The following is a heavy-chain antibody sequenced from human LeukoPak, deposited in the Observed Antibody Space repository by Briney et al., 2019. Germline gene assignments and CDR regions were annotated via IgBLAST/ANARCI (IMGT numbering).Heavy chain of an antibody. CDR1: GYSFTSYW. CDR2: IYPGDSDT. D-gene: IGHD2-2*01. V-gene: IGHV5-51*01. CDR3: ARQRYCSSTSCHVAFDY. Sequence: GESLKISCKGSGYSFTSYWIGWVRQMPGKGLEWMGIIYPGDSDTRYSPSFQGQVTISADESISTAYLQWSSLKASDTAMYYCARQRYCSSTSCHVAFDYWGQGTLVTVSS. J-gene: IGHJ4*02.